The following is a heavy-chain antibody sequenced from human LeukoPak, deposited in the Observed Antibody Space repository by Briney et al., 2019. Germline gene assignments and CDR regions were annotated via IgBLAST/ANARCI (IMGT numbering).Heavy chain of an antibody. CDR2: ISYDGSNK. CDR1: GFTFSSYA. Sequence: GGSLRLSCAASGFTFSSYAMHWVRQAPGKGLEWVAVISYDGSNKYYADSAKGRFTISRDNAKNSLYLQMNSLRVEDTAVYYCARGGAARPDFWGQGTLVTVSS. D-gene: IGHD6-6*01. CDR3: ARGGAARPDF. V-gene: IGHV3-30*04. J-gene: IGHJ4*02.